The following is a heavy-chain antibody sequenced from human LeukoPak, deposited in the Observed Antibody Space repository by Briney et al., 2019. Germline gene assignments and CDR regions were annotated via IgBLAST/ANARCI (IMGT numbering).Heavy chain of an antibody. J-gene: IGHJ5*02. V-gene: IGHV4-30-2*01. CDR1: GGSVSSGSYY. D-gene: IGHD3-3*01. CDR3: ARATTTYYDFWSGYSPGWFDP. CDR2: IYHSGST. Sequence: TLSLTCPVSGGSVSSGSYYWSWIRQPPGKGLEWIGYIYHSGSTYYNPSLKSRVTISVDRSKNQFSLKLSSVTAADTAVYYCARATTTYYDFWSGYSPGWFDPWGQGTLVTVSS.